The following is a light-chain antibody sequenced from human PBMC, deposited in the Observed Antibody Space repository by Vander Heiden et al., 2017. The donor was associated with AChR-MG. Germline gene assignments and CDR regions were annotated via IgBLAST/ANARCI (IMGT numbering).Light chain of an antibody. CDR3: QQYNNWPPVYT. V-gene: IGKV3-15*01. Sequence: EIVMTQSPATLSVSPGERATLSSRASQSVSSNLACYQQKPGQAPRLLIYGASTRATGIPARFSGSGSGTEFTLTISSLQSEDFAVYYCQQYNNWPPVYTFGQGTKLEIK. J-gene: IGKJ2*01. CDR2: GAS. CDR1: QSVSSN.